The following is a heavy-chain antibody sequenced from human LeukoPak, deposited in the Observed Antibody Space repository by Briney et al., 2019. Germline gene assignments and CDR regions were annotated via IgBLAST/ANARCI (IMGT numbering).Heavy chain of an antibody. J-gene: IGHJ4*02. CDR3: ASGGRPYYFDY. CDR2: IKQDGSEK. Sequence: PGGSLRLSCAASGFNFSSYWMSWVRQAPGKGLEWVANIKQDGSEKYYVDSVKGRFTISRDNAKNSLYLQMNRLRAEDTAVYCCASGGRPYYFDYWGQGTLVTVSS. V-gene: IGHV3-7*01. D-gene: IGHD3-16*01. CDR1: GFNFSSYW.